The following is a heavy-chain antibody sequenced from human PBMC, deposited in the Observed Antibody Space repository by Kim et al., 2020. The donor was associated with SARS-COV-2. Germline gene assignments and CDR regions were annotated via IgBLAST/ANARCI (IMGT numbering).Heavy chain of an antibody. J-gene: IGHJ6*02. Sequence: GGSLRLSCAASGFTVSSNYMSWVRQAPGKGLEWVSVIYSGGSTYYADSVKGRFTISRDNSKNTLYLQMNSLRAEDTAVYYCARGGATNYYGMDVWGQGTTVTVSS. CDR3: ARGGATNYYGMDV. V-gene: IGHV3-53*01. D-gene: IGHD5-12*01. CDR1: GFTVSSNY. CDR2: IYSGGST.